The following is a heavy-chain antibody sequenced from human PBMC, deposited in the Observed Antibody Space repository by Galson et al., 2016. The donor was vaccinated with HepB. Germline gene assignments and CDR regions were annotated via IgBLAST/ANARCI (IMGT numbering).Heavy chain of an antibody. V-gene: IGHV1-46*03. CDR3: VRSLGSGSQAYYGMDV. J-gene: IGHJ6*04. D-gene: IGHD3-10*01. CDR2: INPSGGSA. Sequence: SCKASGCTFTSYRMHWVRQAPGQGLEWMGIINPSGGSASYAQKFQDRVTMTRDTSTSTVYMELSSLRSEDTAVYYCVRSLGSGSQAYYGMDVWGKGTTVTVSS. CDR1: GCTFTSYR.